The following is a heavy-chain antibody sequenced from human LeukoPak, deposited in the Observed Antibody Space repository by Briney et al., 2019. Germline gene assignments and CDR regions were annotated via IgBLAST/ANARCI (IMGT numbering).Heavy chain of an antibody. J-gene: IGHJ6*03. CDR2: INHSGST. CDR3: ARGWARGLWFGERGYYYYMHV. D-gene: IGHD3-10*01. Sequence: SETLSLTCAVYGGSFSGYYWSWIRQPPGKGLEWIGEINHSGSTNYNPSLKSRVTISVDTSKNQFSLKLSSVTAADTAVYYCARGWARGLWFGERGYYYYMHVWGKGTTVTVSS. V-gene: IGHV4-34*01. CDR1: GGSFSGYY.